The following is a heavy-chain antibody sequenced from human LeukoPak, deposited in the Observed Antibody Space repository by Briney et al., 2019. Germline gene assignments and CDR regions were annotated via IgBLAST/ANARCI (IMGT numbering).Heavy chain of an antibody. D-gene: IGHD3-22*01. V-gene: IGHV4-31*03. CDR2: IYYSGST. CDR3: ARRYYYDSSGDAFDI. J-gene: IGHJ3*02. Sequence: SETLSLSCTVSGGSLSSGGYYWGWLRQHPGTGMEWVGYIYYSGSTYYNPSLKSRVTISVDTSKNQFSLKLSSVTAADTAVYYCARRYYYDSSGDAFDIWGQGTMVTVSS. CDR1: GGSLSSGGYY.